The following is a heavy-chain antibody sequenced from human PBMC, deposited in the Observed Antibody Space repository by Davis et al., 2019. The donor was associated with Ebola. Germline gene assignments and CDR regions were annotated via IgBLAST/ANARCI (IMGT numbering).Heavy chain of an antibody. CDR2: ISYDGSNK. CDR1: GFTFSRYA. Sequence: PGGSLRLSCAASGFTFSRYAMHWVRQAPGKGLEWVAVISYDGSNKYYADSVKGRFTISRDNSKNTLYLQMNSLRAEGTAVYYCARGRSGGAFDIWGQGTMVTVSS. V-gene: IGHV3-30-3*01. CDR3: ARGRSGGAFDI. D-gene: IGHD1-26*01. J-gene: IGHJ3*02.